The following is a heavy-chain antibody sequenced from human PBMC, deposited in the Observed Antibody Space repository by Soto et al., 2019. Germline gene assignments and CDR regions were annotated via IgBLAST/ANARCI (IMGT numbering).Heavy chain of an antibody. CDR3: ARDIVVVPAARWDYYYYGMDV. CDR1: GGTFSSYA. J-gene: IGHJ6*02. Sequence: QVQLVQSGAEVKKPGSSVKVSCKASGGTFSSYAISWVRQAPGQGLEWMGGIIPIFGTANYAQKFQGRVTITADESTSTAYMELSSLRSEDTAVYYYARDIVVVPAARWDYYYYGMDVWGQGTTVTVSS. CDR2: IIPIFGTA. D-gene: IGHD2-2*01. V-gene: IGHV1-69*01.